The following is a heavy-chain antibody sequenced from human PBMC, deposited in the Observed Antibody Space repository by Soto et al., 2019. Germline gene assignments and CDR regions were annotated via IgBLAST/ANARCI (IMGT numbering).Heavy chain of an antibody. CDR2: IYHSGST. V-gene: IGHV4-30-2*01. J-gene: IGHJ5*02. CDR3: ARVPGP. Sequence: QRQLQESGSGLVKPSQTMSLTCAGCGGSISSGGYSWSWIRQPPGKGLEWIGYIYHSGSTYYNPSLKSRVTISVDRSKNQFSLKLSSVTAADTAVYYCARVPGPWGQGTLVTVSS. CDR1: GGSISSGGYS. D-gene: IGHD3-10*01.